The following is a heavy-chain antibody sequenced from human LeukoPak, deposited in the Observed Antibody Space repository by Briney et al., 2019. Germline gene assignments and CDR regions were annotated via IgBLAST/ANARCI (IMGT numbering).Heavy chain of an antibody. V-gene: IGHV1-2*02. J-gene: IGHJ3*02. CDR1: GYTFTGYY. Sequence: VASVKVSCKASGYTFTGYYMHWVRQAPGQGLGWMGWINPNSGGTNYAQKFQGRVTMTRDTSISTAYMELSRLRSDDTAVYYCARSTSGWGFDAFDIWGQGTMVTVSS. CDR3: ARSTSGWGFDAFDI. D-gene: IGHD6-19*01. CDR2: INPNSGGT.